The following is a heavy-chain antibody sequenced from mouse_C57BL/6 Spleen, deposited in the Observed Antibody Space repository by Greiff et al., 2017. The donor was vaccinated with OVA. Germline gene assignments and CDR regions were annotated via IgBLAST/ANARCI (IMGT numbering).Heavy chain of an antibody. D-gene: IGHD1-1*01. CDR3: ARDYYGSSYDFDY. Sequence: VQLQQSDAELVKPGASVKISCKVSGYTFADHTIHWMKQRPEQGLEWIGYIYPRDGSTKYNEKFKGKATLTADKSSSTAYMQLNSLTSEDSAVYFCARDYYGSSYDFDYWGQGTTLTVSS. CDR2: IYPRDGST. J-gene: IGHJ2*01. V-gene: IGHV1-78*01. CDR1: GYTFADHT.